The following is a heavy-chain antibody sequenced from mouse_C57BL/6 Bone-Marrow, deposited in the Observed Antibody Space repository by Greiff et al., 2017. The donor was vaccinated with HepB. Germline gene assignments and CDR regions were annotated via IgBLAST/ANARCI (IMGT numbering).Heavy chain of an antibody. Sequence: EVQGVESGGGLVQPGASLKLSCESYEYAFPSHDMSWVRQTPEKRLELVAAINSDGGSTYYPDTMERRLIISRDNTKKTLYLQMSSLRSEDTALYYCARNGATLYFDYWGQGTTLTVSS. CDR3: ARNGATLYFDY. D-gene: IGHD3-1*01. J-gene: IGHJ2*01. CDR2: INSDGGST. V-gene: IGHV5-2*01. CDR1: EYAFPSHD.